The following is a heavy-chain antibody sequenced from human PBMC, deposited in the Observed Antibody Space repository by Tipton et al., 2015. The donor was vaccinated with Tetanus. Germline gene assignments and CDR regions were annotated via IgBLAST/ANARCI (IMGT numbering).Heavy chain of an antibody. J-gene: IGHJ4*02. V-gene: IGHV3-33*01. D-gene: IGHD2-15*01. Sequence: SLRLSCAASGFIFSSYGIHWVRQAPGKGLEWVAVSWYDGTDKYYADSVKGRFTISRDNSKNTLYLQMNSLRAEATVVYYCAREADCSGGSCSAGDVASGGRGTLVIASS. CDR1: GFIFSSYG. CDR2: SWYDGTDK. CDR3: AREADCSGGSCSAGDVAS.